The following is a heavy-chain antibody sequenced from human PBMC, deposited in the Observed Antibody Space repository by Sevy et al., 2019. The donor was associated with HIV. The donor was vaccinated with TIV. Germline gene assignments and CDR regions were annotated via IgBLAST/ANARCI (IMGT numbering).Heavy chain of an antibody. CDR2: FDPEDDET. CDR3: ATTKDYYDSSGYPFDY. D-gene: IGHD3-22*01. V-gene: IGHV1-24*01. J-gene: IGHJ4*02. Sequence: ASVKVSCKVSGYTLSELSMHWVRQAPGKGLEWMGSFDPEDDETIFAQKFQGRVTMTEDTLTDTAYMELSSLRSEDTAVYYCATTKDYYDSSGYPFDYWGQGTLVTVSS. CDR1: GYTLSELS.